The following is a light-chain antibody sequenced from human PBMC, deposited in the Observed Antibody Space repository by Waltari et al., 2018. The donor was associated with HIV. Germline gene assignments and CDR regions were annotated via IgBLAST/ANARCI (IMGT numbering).Light chain of an antibody. CDR3: QQRSRWPPAYT. CDR2: AAS. CDR1: QSVSIY. J-gene: IGKJ2*01. V-gene: IGKV3-11*01. Sequence: EIVLTQSPATLSLSPGERATLSCRASQSVSIYLAWYQQKPGQPPRLLIYAASNRATAIPARFSGSGSGTDFTLTISSLEPEDFAVYYCQQRSRWPPAYTFGQGTKLEIK.